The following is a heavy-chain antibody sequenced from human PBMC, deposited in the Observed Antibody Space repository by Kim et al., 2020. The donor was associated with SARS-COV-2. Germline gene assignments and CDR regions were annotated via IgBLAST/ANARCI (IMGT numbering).Heavy chain of an antibody. V-gene: IGHV3-74*01. CDR3: ARSSSSGGFDY. J-gene: IGHJ4*02. D-gene: IGHD6-6*01. CDR1: GFTFSSYW. CDR2: INSDGSST. Sequence: GGSLRLSCAASGFTFSSYWMHWVRQAPGKGLVWVSRINSDGSSTSYADSVKGRFTISRDNAKNTLYLQMNSLRAEDTAVYYCARSSSSGGFDYWGQGTLGTVSS.